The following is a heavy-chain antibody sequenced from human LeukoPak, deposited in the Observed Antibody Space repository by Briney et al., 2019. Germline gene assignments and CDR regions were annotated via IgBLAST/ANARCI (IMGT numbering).Heavy chain of an antibody. CDR3: AKGKQWLVDGNFDY. CDR2: ISGSGGST. J-gene: IGHJ4*02. Sequence: PGGSLRLSCAASGFTFSSYAMSWVRQAPGKGQEWVSAISGSGGSTYYADSVKGRFTISRDNSKNTLYLQMNSLRAEDTAVYYCAKGKQWLVDGNFDYWGQGTLVTVSS. CDR1: GFTFSSYA. V-gene: IGHV3-23*01. D-gene: IGHD6-19*01.